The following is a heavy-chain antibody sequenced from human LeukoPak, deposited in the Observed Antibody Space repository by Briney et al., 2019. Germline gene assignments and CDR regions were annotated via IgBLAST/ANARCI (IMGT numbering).Heavy chain of an antibody. Sequence: GESLRLSCAASGFTLSSYSMNWVRQAPGKGPEWVSSISSSSSYIYYADSVKGRFTISRDNAKNSLYLQMNSLRAEDTAVYYCARESTMVRGALDYWGQGTLVTVSS. V-gene: IGHV3-21*01. J-gene: IGHJ4*02. CDR1: GFTLSSYS. CDR2: ISSSSSYI. D-gene: IGHD3-10*01. CDR3: ARESTMVRGALDY.